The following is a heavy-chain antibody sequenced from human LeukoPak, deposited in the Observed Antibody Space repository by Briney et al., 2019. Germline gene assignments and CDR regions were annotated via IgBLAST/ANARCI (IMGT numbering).Heavy chain of an antibody. CDR1: GGTFGTFSRHP. CDR3: ARAPVGSSPFYWYFDL. Sequence: ASVKVSCKASGGTFGTFSRHPFSCVRQSPGQALEWMGGIIPIFGKANYAQKFQGRVTITADESTSTAYMELSSLRSEDTAVYYCARAPVGSSPFYWYFDLWGRGTLVTVSS. V-gene: IGHV1-69*01. CDR2: IIPIFGKA. J-gene: IGHJ2*01. D-gene: IGHD2-2*01.